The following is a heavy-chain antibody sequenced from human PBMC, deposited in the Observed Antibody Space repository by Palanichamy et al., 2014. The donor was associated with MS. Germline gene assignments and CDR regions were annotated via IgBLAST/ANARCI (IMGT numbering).Heavy chain of an antibody. Sequence: QVQLVQSGAEVKKPGASVKVSCKASGYTFTTYAIHWVRQAPGQRLEWMGWINTGNGNTKYSVKFQGRVSITRDTSANTAYMELSSLRSEDTAVYYCARELTMLLHGTYAFHIWGQGTMVTVSS. CDR3: ARELTMLLHGTYAFHI. D-gene: IGHD2-15*01. V-gene: IGHV1-3*04. CDR2: INTGNGNT. CDR1: GYTFTTYA. J-gene: IGHJ3*02.